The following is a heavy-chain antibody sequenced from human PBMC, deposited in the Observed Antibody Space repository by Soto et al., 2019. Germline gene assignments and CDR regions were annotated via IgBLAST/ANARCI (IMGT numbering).Heavy chain of an antibody. CDR1: GFTFSSYC. D-gene: IGHD6-19*01. Sequence: LIXFCASSGFTFSSYCMHWVRQAPGKGLLWVSRINSDGSSTSYADSVKGRFTISRDNAKNTLYLQMNSLRAEDTAVYYCARAFWAVAGKPGWFDPWGQGTLVTVSS. CDR2: INSDGSST. J-gene: IGHJ5*02. V-gene: IGHV3-74*01. CDR3: ARAFWAVAGKPGWFDP.